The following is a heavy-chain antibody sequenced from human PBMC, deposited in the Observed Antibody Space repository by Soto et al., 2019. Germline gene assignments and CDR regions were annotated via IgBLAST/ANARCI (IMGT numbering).Heavy chain of an antibody. D-gene: IGHD6-19*01. J-gene: IGHJ4*02. V-gene: IGHV3-23*01. Sequence: PGGSLRLSCAASGFTFSSYAMSWVLQAPWKGLEWVSAISGSGGSTYYADSVKGRFTISRDNSKNTLYLQMNSLRAEDTAVYYCAKVDSSGWYPVVPGYFDYWGQGTLVTISS. CDR1: GFTFSSYA. CDR3: AKVDSSGWYPVVPGYFDY. CDR2: ISGSGGST.